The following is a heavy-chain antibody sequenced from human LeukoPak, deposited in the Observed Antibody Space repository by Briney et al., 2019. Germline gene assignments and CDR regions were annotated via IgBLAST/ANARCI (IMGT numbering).Heavy chain of an antibody. J-gene: IGHJ4*02. Sequence: VASVKVSCKASGYTFTSYAMHWVRQAPGQRLEWMGWINAGNGNTKYSQKFQGRVTITRDTSASTAYMELSSLGSEDTAVYYCARGYGGNSGGYWGQGTLVTVSS. CDR3: ARGYGGNSGGY. V-gene: IGHV1-3*01. CDR1: GYTFTSYA. D-gene: IGHD4-23*01. CDR2: INAGNGNT.